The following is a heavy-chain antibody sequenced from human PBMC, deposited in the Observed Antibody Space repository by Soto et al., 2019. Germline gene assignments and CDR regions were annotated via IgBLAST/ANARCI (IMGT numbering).Heavy chain of an antibody. V-gene: IGHV4-39*01. CDR1: GSSISSIIYY. CDR3: ARHMDSGYIVEPFDY. Sequence: SDTLCLPCTVFGSSISSIIYYWGRLRQPPGKGLEWIGSIYYSGSTYYNPSLKSRVTISVDTSKNQFSLKLSSVTAADTAVYYCARHMDSGYIVEPFDYWGQGTLVTV. D-gene: IGHD5-12*01. CDR2: IYYSGST. J-gene: IGHJ4*02.